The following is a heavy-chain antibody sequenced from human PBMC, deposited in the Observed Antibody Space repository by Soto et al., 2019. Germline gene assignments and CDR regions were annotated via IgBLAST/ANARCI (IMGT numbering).Heavy chain of an antibody. V-gene: IGHV4-31*03. D-gene: IGHD3-22*01. J-gene: IGHJ4*02. Sequence: PSETLSLTCTVSGGSVSSGGYYWNWIRQHPGQGLEWIGYIYYSGSTSYNPSLKSRVTISVDTSKNQFSLKLSSVTAADTAVYYCAREVGHYYDSSGFDYWGQGTLVTVSS. CDR1: GGSVSSGGYY. CDR2: IYYSGST. CDR3: AREVGHYYDSSGFDY.